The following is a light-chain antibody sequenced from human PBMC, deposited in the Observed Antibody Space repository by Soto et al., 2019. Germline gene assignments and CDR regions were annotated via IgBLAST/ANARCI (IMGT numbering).Light chain of an antibody. CDR1: QSISVW. CDR2: KAS. J-gene: IGKJ1*01. V-gene: IGKV1-5*03. CDR3: QQSYSTRTWT. Sequence: DIKMTKSPSAVSASVGNRVTITCRASQSISVWLAWYQQKAGKAPNLLIYKASRLESGVPSRFSGSGSETDFTLTISSLQPEDFATYYCQQSYSTRTWTFGQGTKVDFK.